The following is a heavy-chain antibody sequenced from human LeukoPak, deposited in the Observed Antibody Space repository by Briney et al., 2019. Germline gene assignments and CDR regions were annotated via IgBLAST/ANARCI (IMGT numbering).Heavy chain of an antibody. J-gene: IGHJ4*02. V-gene: IGHV3-21*01. CDR3: ARDRPTGASRLFVVQ. D-gene: IGHD3-3*01. Sequence: GGSLRLTCSVSGFSSSNYAMSWVRQAPGKGLEWVSSMSSGGTYIYYADSVRGRFTISRDNAKNSLSLVMKSLRAEDTAVYYCARDRPTGASRLFVVQWGQGTLVTVSS. CDR2: MSSGGTYI. CDR1: GFSSSNYA.